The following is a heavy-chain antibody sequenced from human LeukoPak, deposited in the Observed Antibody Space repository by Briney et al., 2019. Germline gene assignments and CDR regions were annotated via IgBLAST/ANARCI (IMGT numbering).Heavy chain of an antibody. D-gene: IGHD3-22*01. CDR1: GYTFTGYY. J-gene: IGHJ4*02. Sequence: ASVKVSCKASGYTFTGYYMHWVRQAPGQGLEWMGWINPNSGGTNYAQKFQGRVTMTRDTSISTAYMELSRLRSDDTAVYYCARVYYDSSGYHWGFDYWGQGTLVTASS. V-gene: IGHV1-2*02. CDR3: ARVYYDSSGYHWGFDY. CDR2: INPNSGGT.